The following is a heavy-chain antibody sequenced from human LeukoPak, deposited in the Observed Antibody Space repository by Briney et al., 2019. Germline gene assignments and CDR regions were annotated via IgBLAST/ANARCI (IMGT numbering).Heavy chain of an antibody. CDR3: AREEMATMDY. D-gene: IGHD5-24*01. CDR1: GFTFSSYA. V-gene: IGHV3-30*04. Sequence: GGSLRLSCAASGFTFSSYAMHWVRQAPGKGLEWVAVISYDGSNKYYADSVKGRFTISRDNSKNTLYLQMNSLRAEDTAVYYCAREEMATMDYWGQGTLVTVSS. CDR2: ISYDGSNK. J-gene: IGHJ4*02.